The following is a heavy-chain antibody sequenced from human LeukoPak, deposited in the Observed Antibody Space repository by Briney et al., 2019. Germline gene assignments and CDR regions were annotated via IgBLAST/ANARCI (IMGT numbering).Heavy chain of an antibody. Sequence: ASVKVSCKASGYTFISYYIHWVRQAPGQGLEWMGLINPSSGNTPYAQQFQGRVTMTRDTSTSTVYMELSSLRSEDAAVYYCARHSLIGTTPFDYWGQGTLVTVPS. V-gene: IGHV1-46*01. J-gene: IGHJ4*02. CDR1: GYTFISYY. D-gene: IGHD1-20*01. CDR3: ARHSLIGTTPFDY. CDR2: INPSSGNT.